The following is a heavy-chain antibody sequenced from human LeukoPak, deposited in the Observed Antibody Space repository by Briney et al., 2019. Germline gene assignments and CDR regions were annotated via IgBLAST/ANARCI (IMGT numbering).Heavy chain of an antibody. CDR3: ATTGELPYYYYYGMDV. D-gene: IGHD1-26*01. J-gene: IGHJ6*02. CDR2: IIPILGIA. CDR1: GGTFSSYA. Sequence: VASVKVSCKASGGTFSSYAISWVRQAPGQGLEWMGRIIPILGIANYAQKFQGRVTITADKSTSTAYMELSSLRSEDTAVYYCATTGELPYYYYYGMDVWGQGTTVTVSS. V-gene: IGHV1-69*04.